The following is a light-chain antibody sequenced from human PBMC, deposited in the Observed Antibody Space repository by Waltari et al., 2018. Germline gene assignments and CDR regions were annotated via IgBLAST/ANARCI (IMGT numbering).Light chain of an antibody. CDR3: SSQTLDGLVL. CDR1: GSAVGASDY. J-gene: IGLJ2*01. V-gene: IGLV2-14*03. Sequence: QSALTQPASVSGSPGQSITISCSGVGSAVGASDYVSWHQHHPGKAPQVIIYDVTNRPSGLSDRFSASKSANTASLTISRLQPEDEADYYCSSQTLDGLVLFGGGTRLTVL. CDR2: DVT.